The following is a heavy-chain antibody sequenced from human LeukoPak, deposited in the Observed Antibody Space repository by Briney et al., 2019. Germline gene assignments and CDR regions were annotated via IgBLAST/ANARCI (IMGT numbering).Heavy chain of an antibody. Sequence: GGSLRLSCAASGFNFRHSAMHWVRQPPGKGLEGVAVTSYDGTNKYYADSVKGRFTISRDNSKNTLYLQMNSLTLEDTAVYYCAADYGDYLSPSDWGQGTLVTVSS. V-gene: IGHV3-30*04. CDR2: TSYDGTNK. D-gene: IGHD4-17*01. J-gene: IGHJ4*02. CDR1: GFNFRHSA. CDR3: AADYGDYLSPSD.